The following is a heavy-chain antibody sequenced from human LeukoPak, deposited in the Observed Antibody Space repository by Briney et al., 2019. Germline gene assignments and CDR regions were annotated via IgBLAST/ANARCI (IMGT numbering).Heavy chain of an antibody. D-gene: IGHD2-15*01. V-gene: IGHV4-4*07. CDR3: ARDWRYCSGGSCSYYFDY. CDR1: GVSISSYY. J-gene: IGHJ4*02. Sequence: PSETLSLTCTVSGVSISSYYWTWIRQPAGKGLEWIGRICTSGSTNYNPSLNSRVTISVDKSKNHLSLKLSSVTASDTAVYYCARDWRYCSGGSCSYYFDYWGQGALVTVSS. CDR2: ICTSGST.